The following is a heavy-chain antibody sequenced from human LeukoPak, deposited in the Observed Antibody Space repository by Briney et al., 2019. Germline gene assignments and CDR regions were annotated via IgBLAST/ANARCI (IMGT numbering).Heavy chain of an antibody. J-gene: IGHJ5*02. V-gene: IGHV3-11*01. D-gene: IGHD3-16*01. CDR3: ARDNYAYRLDL. Sequence: GGSLRLSCAASGFTFSDYYMSWIRQAPGKGLEWVSYISSSGSTIYYADSVEGRFTISRDNSKNTLYLHMNSLRAEDTAIYYCARDNYAYRLDLWGQGTLVSVSS. CDR2: ISSSGSTI. CDR1: GFTFSDYY.